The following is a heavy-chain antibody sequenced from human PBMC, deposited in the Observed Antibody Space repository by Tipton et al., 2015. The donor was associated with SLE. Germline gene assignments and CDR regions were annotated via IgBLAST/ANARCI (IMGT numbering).Heavy chain of an antibody. V-gene: IGHV4-59*08. CDR3: ARQLGNFDF. J-gene: IGHJ4*02. CDR2: INYGGGT. CDR1: GGSISPYY. Sequence: TLSLTCTVSGGSISPYYWSWIRQAPGKGLEWIGFINYGGGTNYNPSLKSRVTILVDTSKNQFSLRLTSLTAADTAVYYCARQLGNFDFWGQGTLVTVSS. D-gene: IGHD7-27*01.